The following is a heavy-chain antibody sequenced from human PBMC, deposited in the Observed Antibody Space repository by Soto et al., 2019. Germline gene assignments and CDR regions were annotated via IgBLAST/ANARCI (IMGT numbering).Heavy chain of an antibody. V-gene: IGHV1-58*01. Sequence: SVKVSCKASGFTFTSSAVQWVRQARGQRLEWIGWIVVGSGNTNYAQKFQERVTITRDMSTSTAYMELSSLRSEDTALYYCAAWPDYYDSSGNLDYWGQGTLVTVSS. CDR3: AAWPDYYDSSGNLDY. CDR2: IVVGSGNT. CDR1: GFTFTSSA. J-gene: IGHJ4*02. D-gene: IGHD3-22*01.